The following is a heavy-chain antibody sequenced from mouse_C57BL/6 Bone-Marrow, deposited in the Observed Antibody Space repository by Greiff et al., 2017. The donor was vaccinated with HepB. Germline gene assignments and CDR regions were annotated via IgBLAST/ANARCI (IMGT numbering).Heavy chain of an antibody. CDR3: ARDEDYYGSSPYWYFDV. V-gene: IGHV1-50*01. CDR2: IDPSDSYT. CDR1: GYTFTSYW. D-gene: IGHD1-1*01. J-gene: IGHJ1*03. Sequence: QVQLQQPGAELVKPGASVKLSCKASGYTFTSYWMQWVKQRPGQGLEWIGEIDPSDSYTNYNQKFKGKATLTVDPSSSTAYMQLSSLTSEDSAVYYCARDEDYYGSSPYWYFDVWGTGTTVTVSS.